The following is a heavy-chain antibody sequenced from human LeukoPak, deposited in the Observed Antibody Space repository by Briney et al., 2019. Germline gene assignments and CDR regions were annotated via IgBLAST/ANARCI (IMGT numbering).Heavy chain of an antibody. J-gene: IGHJ4*02. CDR1: GDSFRTSNSY. Sequence: SETLSLTCTVSGDSFRTSNSYWGWMRQPPGKDLEWIGSMFYGGNTYYNPSLKSRVTISVDTSKNQLSLRLSSVTAADTAVYYCARHPHYYFDNSARWGQGTLVTVSS. V-gene: IGHV4-39*01. CDR2: MFYGGNT. CDR3: ARHPHYYFDNSAR. D-gene: IGHD3-22*01.